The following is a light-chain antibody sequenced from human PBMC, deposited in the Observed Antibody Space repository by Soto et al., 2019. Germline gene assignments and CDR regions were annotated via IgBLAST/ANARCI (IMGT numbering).Light chain of an antibody. V-gene: IGKV3-15*01. CDR3: QQYNNWPPWT. CDR2: GAS. CDR1: QSVSNN. Sequence: EIVITQSPATLSVSPGERATLSCRASQSVSNNLAWYQQKPGQAPRLLIYGASTRATGIPARFSGSGSGTEFTLTISSLQSEDFAVYYCQQYNNWPPWTLGQGTKVDIK. J-gene: IGKJ1*01.